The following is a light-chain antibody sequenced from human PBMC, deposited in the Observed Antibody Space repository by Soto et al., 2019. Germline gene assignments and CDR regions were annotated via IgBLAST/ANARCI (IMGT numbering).Light chain of an antibody. CDR2: SNN. Sequence: QSVLTQPPSASGTPGQRVTISCSGSSSNIGSNIINWFQHLPGTAPKLLIHSNNQRPSGVPDRFSGSKSGTSASLAISGLQSEDEAEYYCVAWDDSLNGVVFGGGTKVTVL. CDR1: SSNIGSNI. V-gene: IGLV1-44*01. J-gene: IGLJ2*01. CDR3: VAWDDSLNGVV.